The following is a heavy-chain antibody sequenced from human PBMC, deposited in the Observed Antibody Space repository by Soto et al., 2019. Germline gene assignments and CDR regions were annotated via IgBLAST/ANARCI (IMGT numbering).Heavy chain of an antibody. J-gene: IGHJ5*02. Sequence: AAVKVSCKASGGTFSSYASSWVRQAPGQGLEWMGGISPIFGTANYAQKFAGRVTITAAESTSTAYMELSSLRSEATAVYYCARAKGPRFENWYDPWGQGNLVTVSS. D-gene: IGHD3-10*01. CDR3: ARAKGPRFENWYDP. CDR1: GGTFSSYA. CDR2: ISPIFGTA. V-gene: IGHV1-69*13.